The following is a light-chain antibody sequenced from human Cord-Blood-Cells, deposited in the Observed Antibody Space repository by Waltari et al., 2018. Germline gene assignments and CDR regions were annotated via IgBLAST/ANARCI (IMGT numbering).Light chain of an antibody. CDR1: HSVSSN. CDR3: QQYNNWPPYS. J-gene: IGKJ2*03. Sequence: EIVMTQSPATLSVSPGESATLACRPSHSVSSNLAWYQQKPGQAPRLLIYGASPRATGIPARVSGSGSGTEFTLTISSLQSEDCGVYYCQQYNNWPPYSFGQGTKLEIK. V-gene: IGKV3-15*01. CDR2: GAS.